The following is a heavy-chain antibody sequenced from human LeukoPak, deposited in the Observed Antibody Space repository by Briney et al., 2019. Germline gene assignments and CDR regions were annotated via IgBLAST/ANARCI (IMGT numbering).Heavy chain of an antibody. CDR2: INPSGGST. D-gene: IGHD3-10*01. Sequence: GASVKVSCKASGYTFTSYYMHWVRQAPGQGLEWMGIINPSGGSTSYAQKFQGRVTMTRDTSTSTVYMELSSLRSDDTAVYYCARQGSVGYYGSGSYVGNWGQGTLVTVSS. CDR1: GYTFTSYY. J-gene: IGHJ4*02. CDR3: ARQGSVGYYGSGSYVGN. V-gene: IGHV1-46*01.